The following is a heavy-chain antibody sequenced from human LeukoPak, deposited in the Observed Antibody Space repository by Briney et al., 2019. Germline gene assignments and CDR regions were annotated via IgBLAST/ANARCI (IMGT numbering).Heavy chain of an antibody. V-gene: IGHV4-61*01. Sequence: SETLSLTCTVSGDSFSSVTDYWAWIPQPPGKGLGWIGYIHYSGSTNYNPSLKSRVTISVDTSKNQFSLKLSSVTAADTAVYYCASTHLRYFDWLPQGYFDLWGRGTLVTVSS. CDR2: IHYSGST. CDR3: ASTHLRYFDWLPQGYFDL. D-gene: IGHD3-9*01. CDR1: GDSFSSVTDY. J-gene: IGHJ2*01.